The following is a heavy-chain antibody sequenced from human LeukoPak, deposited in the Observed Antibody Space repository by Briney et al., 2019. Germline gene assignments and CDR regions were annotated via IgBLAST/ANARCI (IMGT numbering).Heavy chain of an antibody. Sequence: SETLSLTCTVSGGSISSYYWSWIRQPPGKGLEWIRYIYYSGSTNYNPSLKSRATISVDTSKNQFSLKLSSVTAADTAVYYCARESSRREWFDPWGQGTLVTVSS. J-gene: IGHJ5*02. V-gene: IGHV4-59*01. CDR1: GGSISSYY. CDR3: ARESSRREWFDP. D-gene: IGHD1-26*01. CDR2: IYYSGST.